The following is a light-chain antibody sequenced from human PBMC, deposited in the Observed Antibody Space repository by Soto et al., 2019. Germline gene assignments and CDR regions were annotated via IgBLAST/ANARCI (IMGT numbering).Light chain of an antibody. CDR1: QTVTSY. Sequence: DVQMTQSPSSLSASVGDSLTLTCRASQTVTSYLNWYQQKPGKAPKLLIYAASTLQSGVPSRFSGSGSGTEFTLTISSLEPEDFAVYYCQQSSNWPLTFGGGTKVDIK. V-gene: IGKV1-39*01. J-gene: IGKJ4*01. CDR3: QQSSNWPLT. CDR2: AAS.